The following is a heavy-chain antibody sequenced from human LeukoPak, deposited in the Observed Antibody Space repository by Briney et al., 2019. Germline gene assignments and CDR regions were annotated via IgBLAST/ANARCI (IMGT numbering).Heavy chain of an antibody. J-gene: IGHJ4*02. CDR2: VWYDGSNI. CDR1: GFTFSTYG. CDR3: ARGGYSGTYYFDY. D-gene: IGHD1-26*01. Sequence: GGSLRLSCAASGFTFSTYGMHWVRQAPGKGLEGVAVVWYDGSNIQYVDSVKGRFTISRDNSKSTLYLQMNSLTAADTAVYYCARGGYSGTYYFDYWGQGTLVTVSS. V-gene: IGHV3-33*01.